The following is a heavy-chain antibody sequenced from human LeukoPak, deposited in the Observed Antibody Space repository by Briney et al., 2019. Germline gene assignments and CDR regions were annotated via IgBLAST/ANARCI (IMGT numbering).Heavy chain of an antibody. V-gene: IGHV3-23*01. CDR2: ISGSGGST. J-gene: IGHJ2*01. Sequence: PGGSLRLSCAASGFTFSSYAMSWVRQAPGKGLEWVSAISGSGGSTYYADSVKGRFTISRDNSKNTLYLQMNSLRAEDTAVYYCAKNYGDYFSYWYFDLWGRGTLVTVSS. CDR3: AKNYGDYFSYWYFDL. CDR1: GFTFSSYA. D-gene: IGHD4-17*01.